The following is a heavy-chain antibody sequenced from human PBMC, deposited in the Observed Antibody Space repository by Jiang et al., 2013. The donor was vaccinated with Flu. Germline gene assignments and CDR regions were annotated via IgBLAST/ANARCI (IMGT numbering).Heavy chain of an antibody. CDR2: IHNSGTT. CDR3: ARFGGSSFTRAYFDY. V-gene: IGHV4-59*11. CDR1: SGSISSHY. D-gene: IGHD6-13*01. Sequence: GLVKPSETLSLTCTVSSGSISSHYWSWIRQPPGKGLEWIGYIHNSGTTNYNPSLKSRVTISIDTSTNQFSLKASDTAMYYCARFGGSSFTRAYFDYWGQGTLVTVSS. J-gene: IGHJ4*02.